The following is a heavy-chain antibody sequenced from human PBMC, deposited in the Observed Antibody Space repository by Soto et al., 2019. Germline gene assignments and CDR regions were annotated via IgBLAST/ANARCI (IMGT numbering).Heavy chain of an antibody. V-gene: IGHV4-59*06. Sequence: HVQLQESGPGLVKPSQTLSLTCTVSGGSISSDYTGSTYYNPSLKSRLTISIDTSKNQFSLSLRSVTAADTAVYYCATVRAHYFDYWGQGTLVTVSS. J-gene: IGHJ4*02. CDR3: ATVRAHYFDY. CDR2: TYY. CDR1: GGSISSDY.